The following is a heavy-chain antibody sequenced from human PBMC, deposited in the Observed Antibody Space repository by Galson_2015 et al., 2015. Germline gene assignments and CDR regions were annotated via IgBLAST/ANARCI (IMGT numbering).Heavy chain of an antibody. CDR3: AGGSGYLIDD. J-gene: IGHJ4*02. D-gene: IGHD1-1*01. V-gene: IGHV3-7*03. Sequence: SLRLSCAASGFTFSTYWMNWVRQAPGKGLEWVAIIKQDGSEIHYVDSVKGRFIISRDNAKNSLYLQMNSLRAEDTAVYYCAGGSGYLIDDWGQGTLVTVSS. CDR2: IKQDGSEI. CDR1: GFTFSTYW.